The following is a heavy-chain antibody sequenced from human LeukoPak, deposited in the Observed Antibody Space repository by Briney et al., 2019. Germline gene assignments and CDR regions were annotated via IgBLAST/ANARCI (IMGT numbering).Heavy chain of an antibody. CDR1: GGSISINNYY. J-gene: IGHJ4*02. CDR2: IYYSGST. Sequence: PSETLSLTCTVSGGSISINNYYWAWIRQPPGKGLEWIANIYYSGSTYYNPSLKSRVTISINTSKNQFSLSLTSVTAADTAVYFCARDLYSGYGGYFDSWGQGTLVTVSS. CDR3: ARDLYSGYGGYFDS. D-gene: IGHD5-12*01. V-gene: IGHV4-39*07.